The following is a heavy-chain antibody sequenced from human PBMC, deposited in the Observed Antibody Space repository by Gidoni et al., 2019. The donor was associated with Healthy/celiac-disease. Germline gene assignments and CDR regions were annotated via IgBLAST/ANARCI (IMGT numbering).Heavy chain of an antibody. Sequence: QVQLVESGGGVVQPGRSLRLSCAASGFTFSSYGMHWVRQAPGKGLEWVAVIWYDGSNKYYADSVKGRFTISRDNSKNTLYLQMNSLRAEDTAVYYCARDRWIAAAGTNYFDYWGQGTLVTVSS. J-gene: IGHJ4*02. CDR1: GFTFSSYG. CDR2: IWYDGSNK. CDR3: ARDRWIAAAGTNYFDY. V-gene: IGHV3-33*01. D-gene: IGHD6-13*01.